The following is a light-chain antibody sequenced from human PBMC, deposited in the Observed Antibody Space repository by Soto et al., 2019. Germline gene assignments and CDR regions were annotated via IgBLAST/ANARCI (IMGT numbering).Light chain of an antibody. Sequence: QSALTQPPSASGSPGQSVTISCTGTSGDVGAYNHVSWYQQHPGKPPKFLIFEVSKRPSGVPDRFSGSKSGNTASLTVSGLQAEDEADYYCSSYAGSNNFVVFGGGTKLTVL. CDR2: EVS. CDR1: SGDVGAYNH. J-gene: IGLJ3*02. V-gene: IGLV2-8*01. CDR3: SSYAGSNNFVV.